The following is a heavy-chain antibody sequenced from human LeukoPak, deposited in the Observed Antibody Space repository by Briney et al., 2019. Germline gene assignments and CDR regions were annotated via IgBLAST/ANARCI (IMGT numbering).Heavy chain of an antibody. CDR1: GDSISGYY. CDR3: AREYGDQGTRNFDY. V-gene: IGHV4-59*08. Sequence: SETLSLTCNVSGDSISGYYWTWIRQTPGKGLEWIGYIDYSGSTNYNPSLKSRVTISLDTSKKHFSLSLSSVTAADTAVYYCAREYGDQGTRNFDYWGQGGLVTVSS. CDR2: IDYSGST. D-gene: IGHD2-21*02. J-gene: IGHJ4*02.